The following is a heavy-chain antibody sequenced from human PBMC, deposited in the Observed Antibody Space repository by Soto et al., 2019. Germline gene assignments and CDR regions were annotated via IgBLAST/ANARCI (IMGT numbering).Heavy chain of an antibody. CDR1: GYTFTSYG. D-gene: IGHD2-15*01. V-gene: IGHV1-18*04. Sequence: ASVKVSCKASGYTFTSYGISWVRQAPGQGLEWMGWISAYNGNANYAQKLQGRVTMTTDTSTSTAYMELRSLRSDDTAVYYCARDSCSGGSCYLAHGMVVWGQGTTVTVS. CDR2: ISAYNGNA. J-gene: IGHJ6*02. CDR3: ARDSCSGGSCYLAHGMVV.